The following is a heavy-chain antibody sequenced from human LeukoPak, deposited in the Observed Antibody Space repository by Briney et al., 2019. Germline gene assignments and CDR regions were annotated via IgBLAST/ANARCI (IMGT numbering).Heavy chain of an antibody. D-gene: IGHD2-15*01. CDR1: GFTFSNYA. Sequence: PGGSLRLSCAASGFTFSNYAMHWVRQAPGKGLEWVAVIWSVGCNDYYANSVKGRFTISRDNSKNTLYLQMNSLRAEDTAIYYCGREADCSGGNCYRGAFDIWGQGTMITVSS. J-gene: IGHJ3*02. V-gene: IGHV3-33*01. CDR3: GREADCSGGNCYRGAFDI. CDR2: IWSVGCND.